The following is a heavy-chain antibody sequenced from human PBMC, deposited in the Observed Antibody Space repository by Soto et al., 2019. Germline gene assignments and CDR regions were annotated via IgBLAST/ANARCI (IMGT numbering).Heavy chain of an antibody. D-gene: IGHD2-21*02. J-gene: IGHJ6*02. CDR1: GGSISTDHYH. V-gene: IGHV4-30-4*01. CDR2: IHYSGSI. CDR3: AREDDGGDRDYYGLDV. Sequence: QVQLQESGPGLVRPSQTLSLTCTVSGGSISTDHYHWTWIRQAPGKGLEWIGYIHYSGSIQFNPSLQSRVSMSGDTSKNLFSLRLSSVTAADTAVYFCAREDDGGDRDYYGLDVWGQGTTVTVSS.